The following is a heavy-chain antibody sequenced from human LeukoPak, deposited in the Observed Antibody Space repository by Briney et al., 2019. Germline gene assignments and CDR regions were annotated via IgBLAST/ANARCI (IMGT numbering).Heavy chain of an antibody. CDR1: GFTFSSYS. J-gene: IGHJ4*02. D-gene: IGHD3-10*01. V-gene: IGHV3-21*01. CDR2: ISSSSSYI. CDR3: AKVAKYYYGPETYYFFEQ. Sequence: PGGSLRLSCAASGFTFSSYSMNWVRQAPGKGLEWVSSISSSSSYIFYADSLKGRFTISRDNARNSLYLQMNSLRVEDTAVYYCAKVAKYYYGPETYYFFEQWGQGTPVTASS.